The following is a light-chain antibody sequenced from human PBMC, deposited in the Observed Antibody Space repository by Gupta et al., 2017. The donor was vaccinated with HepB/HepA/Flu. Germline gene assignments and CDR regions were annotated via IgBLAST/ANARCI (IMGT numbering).Light chain of an antibody. V-gene: IGLV2-14*03. J-gene: IGLJ2*01. Sequence: QSALTQPASVSGSPGQSITISCTGTSSDVGDYNYVSWYQQHPGKAPKLMIFDVILRSAGISNRFSGSKSGNTASLTISGLQAEDEANYYCSSYASSSTLVVFGGGTKLTVL. CDR3: SSYASSSTLVV. CDR2: DVI. CDR1: SSDVGDYNY.